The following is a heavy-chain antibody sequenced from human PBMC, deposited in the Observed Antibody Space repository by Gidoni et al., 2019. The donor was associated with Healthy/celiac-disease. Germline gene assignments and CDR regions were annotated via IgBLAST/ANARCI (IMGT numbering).Heavy chain of an antibody. J-gene: IGHJ4*02. D-gene: IGHD6-19*01. Sequence: QLQLQESGPGLVKPSETLSLTCTVSGGSISSSSYYWGWIRPPPGKGLEWIGSIYYSGSTYYNPSLKSRVTISVDTSKNQFSLKLSSVTAADTAVYYCARDDVWSSGCRFDYWGQGTLVTVSS. CDR2: IYYSGST. CDR3: ARDDVWSSGCRFDY. CDR1: GGSISSSSYY. V-gene: IGHV4-39*07.